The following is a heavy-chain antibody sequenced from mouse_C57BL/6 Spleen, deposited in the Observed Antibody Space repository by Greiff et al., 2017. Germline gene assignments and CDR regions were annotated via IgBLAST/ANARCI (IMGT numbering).Heavy chain of an antibody. D-gene: IGHD3-2*02. CDR2: INPNNGGT. CDR1: GYTFTDYY. V-gene: IGHV1-26*01. J-gene: IGHJ2*01. CDR3: ARWAGYYFDY. Sequence: EVQLQQSGPELVKPGASVKISCKASGYTFTDYYMNWVKQSHGKSLEWIGDINPNNGGTSYNQKFKGKATLTVDKSSSTAYMELRSLTSEDSAVYYCARWAGYYFDYWGQGTTLTVSS.